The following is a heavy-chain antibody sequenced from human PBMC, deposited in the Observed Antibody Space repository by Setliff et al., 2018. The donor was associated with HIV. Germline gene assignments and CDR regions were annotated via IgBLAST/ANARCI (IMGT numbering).Heavy chain of an antibody. CDR1: GGSFSGYY. CDR2: RSDSGST. V-gene: IGHV4-34*01. CDR3: ARGTKFVWGRWFDP. D-gene: IGHD3-16*01. Sequence: SETLSLTCAVYGGSFSGYYWSWIRRSPRNRLEWIGERSDSGSTNYNPSLRSRVTISMDTSKNQFSLRLSYVTAVDTAMYYCARGTKFVWGRWFDPWGQGTPVTVSS. J-gene: IGHJ5*02.